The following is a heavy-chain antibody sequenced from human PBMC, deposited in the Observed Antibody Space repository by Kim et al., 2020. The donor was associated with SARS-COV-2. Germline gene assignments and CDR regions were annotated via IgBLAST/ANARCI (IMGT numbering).Heavy chain of an antibody. D-gene: IGHD3-10*01. CDR3: AREDYYYGSGSYFTGWFDP. CDR1: GGSFSGYY. J-gene: IGHJ5*02. V-gene: IGHV4-34*01. Sequence: SETLSLTCAVYGGSFSGYYWSWIRQPPGKGLEWIGEINHSGSTNYNPSLKSRVTISVDTSKNQFSPKLSSVTAADTAVYYCAREDYYYGSGSYFTGWFDPWGQGTLVTVSS. CDR2: INHSGST.